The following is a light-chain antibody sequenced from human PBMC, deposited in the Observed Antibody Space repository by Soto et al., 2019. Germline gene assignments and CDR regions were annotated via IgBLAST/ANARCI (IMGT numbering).Light chain of an antibody. CDR2: SAS. Sequence: DIQMTQSPSSVSASVGDRVTITCWASQGISIYLVWYQQKPGKAPNLLINSASSLQSGVPSRFSGSGSGTDFTLTITSLQPEDFATYYCQQANTFPLAFGQGTKVEIK. CDR1: QGISIY. J-gene: IGKJ1*01. CDR3: QQANTFPLA. V-gene: IGKV1-12*01.